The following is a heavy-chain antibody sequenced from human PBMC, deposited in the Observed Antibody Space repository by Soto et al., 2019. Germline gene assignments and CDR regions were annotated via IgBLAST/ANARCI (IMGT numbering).Heavy chain of an antibody. CDR1: GFTFSDYY. V-gene: IGHV3-11*05. J-gene: IGHJ4*02. CDR3: ARDHHRYSGYEYVDY. Sequence: QVQLVESGGGLVKPGGSLRLSCEASGFTFSDYYMSWIRQAPGKGLEWVSYISSSSSYTNYADSVKGRFTISRDNAKNSLYLQMNSLRAEDTTVYYCARDHHRYSGYEYVDYWGQGTLVTVSS. D-gene: IGHD5-12*01. CDR2: ISSSSSYT.